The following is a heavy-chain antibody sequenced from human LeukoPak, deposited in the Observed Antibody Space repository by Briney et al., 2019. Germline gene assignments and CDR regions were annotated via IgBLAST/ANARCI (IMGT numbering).Heavy chain of an antibody. CDR1: GDSVSSDSAA. CDR2: TYYRSRWSN. Sequence: SQTLSLTCAISGDSVSSDSAAWNWIRQSRSRGLEWLGRTYYRSRWSNDYAGSVKSRIIINPDTSKNQFSLQLNSVTPEDTAVYYCARAREGGWYFDLWGRGTLVTVSS. D-gene: IGHD1-26*01. V-gene: IGHV6-1*01. CDR3: ARAREGGWYFDL. J-gene: IGHJ2*01.